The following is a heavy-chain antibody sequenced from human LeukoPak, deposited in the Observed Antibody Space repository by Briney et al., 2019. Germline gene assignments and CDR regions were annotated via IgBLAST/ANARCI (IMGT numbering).Heavy chain of an antibody. D-gene: IGHD6-13*01. J-gene: IGHJ6*02. CDR1: GYSFTSYW. CDR2: IYPGDSDT. V-gene: IGHV5-51*01. Sequence: GESLKISCKGSGYSFTSYWIGWVRQMPGKGLEWMGIIYPGDSDTRYSPSFQGQVTISADKSISTAYLQWSSLKASDTAMYYCARVLVAGRYYYYGMDVWGQGTTVTVSS. CDR3: ARVLVAGRYYYYGMDV.